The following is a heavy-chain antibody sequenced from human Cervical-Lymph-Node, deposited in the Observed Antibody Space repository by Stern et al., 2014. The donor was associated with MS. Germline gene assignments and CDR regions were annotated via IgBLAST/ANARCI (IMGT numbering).Heavy chain of an antibody. CDR3: ARGDHFASGQLDN. Sequence: QLQLQESGPGLVKPSETLTLTCTVSGGSISSFFWTWIRQSPGKGLEWIGHVYYSGSTNYNTSLKSRVTISVDTSKNQFSLKLSSVTAADTAVYFCARGDHFASGQLDNWGQGTLVSVSS. V-gene: IGHV4-59*01. CDR1: GGSISSFF. D-gene: IGHD3-10*01. J-gene: IGHJ4*02. CDR2: VYYSGST.